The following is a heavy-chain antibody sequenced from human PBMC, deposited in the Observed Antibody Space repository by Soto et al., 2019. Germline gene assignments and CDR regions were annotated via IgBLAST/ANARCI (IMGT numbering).Heavy chain of an antibody. D-gene: IGHD2-8*01. J-gene: IGHJ4*02. V-gene: IGHV3-48*03. CDR2: ITATGFTT. Sequence: GGSLRLSCVTSGFNFSNYDMNWVRQAPGRGMEWIAFITATGFTTFYADSVGPRFTISRDNAQESVFLQMDSLTVEDTGIYYCARGGVYWGRGTPVTVSS. CDR3: ARGGVY. CDR1: GFNFSNYD.